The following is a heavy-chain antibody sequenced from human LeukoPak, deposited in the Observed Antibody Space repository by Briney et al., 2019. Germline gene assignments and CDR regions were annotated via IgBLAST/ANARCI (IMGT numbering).Heavy chain of an antibody. CDR1: GFTFSSYA. CDR3: ARGKKYYYGSAGY. Sequence: PGGSLRLSCAASGFTFSSYAMHWVRQAPGKGLEWVAVISYDGSNKYYADSVKGRFTISRDNSKNTLYLQMNSLRAEDTAVYYCARGKKYYYGSAGYWGQGTLVTVSS. J-gene: IGHJ4*02. V-gene: IGHV3-30-3*01. D-gene: IGHD3-10*01. CDR2: ISYDGSNK.